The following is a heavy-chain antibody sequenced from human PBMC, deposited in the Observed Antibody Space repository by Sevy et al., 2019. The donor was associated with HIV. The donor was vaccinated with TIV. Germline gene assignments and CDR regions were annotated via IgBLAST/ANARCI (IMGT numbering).Heavy chain of an antibody. CDR3: ARDLASGSFFSLYFDY. D-gene: IGHD3-10*01. Sequence: LSLTRAASGLNVSDYFMSWIRQAPGKRPEWVSYISSSGTIIYYADSVKGRFTISRDKAKNSLYLQMNSLRAEDTAIYYCARDLASGSFFSLYFDYWGQGTLVTVSS. V-gene: IGHV3-11*01. J-gene: IGHJ4*02. CDR1: GLNVSDYF. CDR2: ISSSGTII.